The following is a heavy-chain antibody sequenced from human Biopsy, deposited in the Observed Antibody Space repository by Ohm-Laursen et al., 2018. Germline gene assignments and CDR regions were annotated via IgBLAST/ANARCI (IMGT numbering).Heavy chain of an antibody. D-gene: IGHD2/OR15-2a*01. CDR1: GGSISSDY. V-gene: IGHV4-59*01. CDR3: ARATNSTGWPYYYFYGMDV. CDR2: IYYSGST. J-gene: IGHJ6*02. Sequence: GTLSLTCTVSGGSISSDYWSWIRQTPGKGLEWIGYIYYSGSTNYNPSLKSRVTISADTSKNQFSLRLNSVTAADTAVYYCARATNSTGWPYYYFYGMDVWGQGTMVTVSS.